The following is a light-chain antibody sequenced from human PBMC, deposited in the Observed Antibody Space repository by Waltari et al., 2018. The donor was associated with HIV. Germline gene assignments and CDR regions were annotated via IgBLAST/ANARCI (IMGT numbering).Light chain of an antibody. CDR1: SSDVVSYNL. Sequence: QSALTQPASVSGSPGQSITISCTGTSSDVVSYNLASCYQQHPGKAPKLMIYEVSKRPSGVSNRFSGSKSGNTASLTISGLQAEDEADYYCCSYAGSSTRYVFGTGTKVTVL. V-gene: IGLV2-23*02. CDR3: CSYAGSSTRYV. J-gene: IGLJ1*01. CDR2: EVS.